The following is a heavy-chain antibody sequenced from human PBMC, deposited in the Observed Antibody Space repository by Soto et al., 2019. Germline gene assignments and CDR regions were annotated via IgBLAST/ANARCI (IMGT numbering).Heavy chain of an antibody. CDR3: ARSDGGSSNRDTVYVWFDP. CDR2: INHSGST. V-gene: IGHV4-34*01. Sequence: SETLSLTCAVYGGSFSGYYWSWIRQPPGKGLEWIGEINHSGSTNYNPSLKSRVTISVDTSKNQFSLKLSSVTAADTAVYYCARSDGGSSNRDTVYVWFDPWGQGTLVTVSS. J-gene: IGHJ5*02. CDR1: GGSFSGYY. D-gene: IGHD3-16*01.